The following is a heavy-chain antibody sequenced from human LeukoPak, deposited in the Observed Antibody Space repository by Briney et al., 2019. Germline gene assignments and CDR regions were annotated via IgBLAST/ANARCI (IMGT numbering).Heavy chain of an antibody. Sequence: ASVKVSCKASGYTLTGYYMHWVRQAPGQGLEWMGRINPNSGGTNYAQKFQGRVTMTRDTSISTAYMELSRLRSDDTAVYYCARDRLWGSERVDYWGQGTLVTVSS. CDR2: INPNSGGT. D-gene: IGHD3-16*01. V-gene: IGHV1-2*06. CDR3: ARDRLWGSERVDY. CDR1: GYTLTGYY. J-gene: IGHJ4*02.